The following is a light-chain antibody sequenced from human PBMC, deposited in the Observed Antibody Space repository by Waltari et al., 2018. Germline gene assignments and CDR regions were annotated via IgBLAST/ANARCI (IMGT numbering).Light chain of an antibody. CDR2: AAS. CDR1: QSVLTN. V-gene: IGKV3-15*01. J-gene: IGKJ3*01. Sequence: EVVMTQSPGTLSASPGARVSLSCRASQSVLTNLAWYQQKPGQAPRLLIYAASIRATGIPARFGGSGSGTEFTLTISSLQTEDFAVYYCQQYHNWPPFTFGPGTKVDIK. CDR3: QQYHNWPPFT.